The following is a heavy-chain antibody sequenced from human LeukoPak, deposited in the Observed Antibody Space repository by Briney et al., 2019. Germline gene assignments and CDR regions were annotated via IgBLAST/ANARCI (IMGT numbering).Heavy chain of an antibody. Sequence: ASVKVSCKASGYTFTSYAMHWVRQAPGQRLEWMGWINAGNGNTKYSQKFQGRVTITRDTSASTAYMELSSLRSEDTAVYYCARHRPRHGDTADYWGQGTLVTVSS. CDR1: GYTFTSYA. CDR2: INAGNGNT. CDR3: ARHRPRHGDTADY. J-gene: IGHJ4*02. V-gene: IGHV1-3*01. D-gene: IGHD5-18*01.